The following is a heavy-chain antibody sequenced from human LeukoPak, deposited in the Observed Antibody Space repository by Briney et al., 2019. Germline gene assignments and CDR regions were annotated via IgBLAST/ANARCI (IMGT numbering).Heavy chain of an antibody. D-gene: IGHD5-12*01. CDR3: ARRGYSGYLINYYFDY. CDR1: GGSISSSSYY. V-gene: IGHV4-39*01. Sequence: PSETLSLTCTVSGGSISSSSYYWGWIRQPPGKGLEWIGSIYYSGSTYYNPSLKSRVTISVDTSKNQFSLKLSSVTAADTAVYYCARRGYSGYLINYYFDYWGQGTLVTVSS. J-gene: IGHJ4*02. CDR2: IYYSGST.